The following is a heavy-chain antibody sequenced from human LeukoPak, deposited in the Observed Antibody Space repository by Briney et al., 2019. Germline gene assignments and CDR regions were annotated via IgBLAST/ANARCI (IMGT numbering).Heavy chain of an antibody. D-gene: IGHD5-24*01. V-gene: IGHV3-48*03. CDR1: GFTFSSYE. CDR2: VSSGGSTI. Sequence: GGSLRLSCAASGFTFSSYEMNWVRQAPGKGLEWVSYVSSGGSTIYYADSVKGRFTISRDNAKNSLYLQMNSLRAEDTAVYYCARVRDGSQDYWGQGTLVTVSS. J-gene: IGHJ4*02. CDR3: ARVRDGSQDY.